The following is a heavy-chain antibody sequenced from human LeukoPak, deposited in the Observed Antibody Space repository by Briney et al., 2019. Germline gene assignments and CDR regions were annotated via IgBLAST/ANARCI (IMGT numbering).Heavy chain of an antibody. CDR1: GFTFSSYA. Sequence: GGSLRLSCAASGFTFSSYAMHWVRQAPGKGLEWVAVISYDGSNKYYADSVEGRFTISRDNSKNTLYLQMNSLRAEDTAVYYCAREPLAHWGQGTLVTVSS. V-gene: IGHV3-30*04. CDR3: AREPLAH. D-gene: IGHD3-3*02. CDR2: ISYDGSNK. J-gene: IGHJ4*02.